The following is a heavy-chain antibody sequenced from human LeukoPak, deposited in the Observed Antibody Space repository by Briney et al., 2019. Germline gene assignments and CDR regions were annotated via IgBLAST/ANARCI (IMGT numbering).Heavy chain of an antibody. J-gene: IGHJ6*03. V-gene: IGHV4-39*01. CDR1: GGSISSSSYY. CDR3: ARPVITMSYYYMDV. Sequence: SETLSLTCTVSGGSISSSSYYWGWIRQPPGKGLEWIGSIYYSGSTYYNPSLKSRVTISVDTSKNQFSLKLSSVTAADTAVYYCARPVITMSYYYMDVWGKGTTVTISS. CDR2: IYYSGST. D-gene: IGHD3-10*02.